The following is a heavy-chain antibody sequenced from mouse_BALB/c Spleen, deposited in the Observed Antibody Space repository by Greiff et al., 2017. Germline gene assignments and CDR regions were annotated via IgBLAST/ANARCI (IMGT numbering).Heavy chain of an antibody. CDR2: IYPSDSYT. V-gene: IGHV1-69*02. CDR1: GYTFTSYW. Sequence: QVQLQQSGAELVRPGASVKLSCKASGYTFTSYWINWVKQRPGQGLEWIGNIYPSDSYTNYNQKFKDKATLTVDKSSSTAYMQLSSPTSEDSAVYYCTRSGGNSYYFDYWGQGTTLTVSS. J-gene: IGHJ2*01. CDR3: TRSGGNSYYFDY. D-gene: IGHD2-1*01.